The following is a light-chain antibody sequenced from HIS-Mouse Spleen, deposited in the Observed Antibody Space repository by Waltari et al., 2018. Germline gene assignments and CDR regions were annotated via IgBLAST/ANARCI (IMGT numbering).Light chain of an antibody. CDR2: RNN. CDR3: AAWDDSLSGPV. CDR1: RPYTGSNY. J-gene: IGLJ3*02. Sequence: QSVLTQPPSASGTPGQRVTTPCSGSRPYTGSNYVNWYQQPPGTAPKLLIYRNNQRPSGVPDRFSGSKSGTSASLAISGLRSEDEADYYCAAWDDSLSGPVFGGGTKLTVL. V-gene: IGLV1-47*01.